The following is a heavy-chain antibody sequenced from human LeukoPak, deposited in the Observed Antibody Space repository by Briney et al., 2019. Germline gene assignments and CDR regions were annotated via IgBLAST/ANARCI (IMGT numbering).Heavy chain of an antibody. Sequence: ASVKVSCKASGGTFSSYAISWVRQAPGQGLEWMGWISAYNGNTNYAQKLQGRVTMTTDTSTSTAYMELRSLRSDDTAVYYCARAVGRQNDWFDPWGQGTLVTVSS. CDR3: ARAVGRQNDWFDP. CDR1: GGTFSSYA. V-gene: IGHV1-18*01. CDR2: ISAYNGNT. D-gene: IGHD1-1*01. J-gene: IGHJ5*02.